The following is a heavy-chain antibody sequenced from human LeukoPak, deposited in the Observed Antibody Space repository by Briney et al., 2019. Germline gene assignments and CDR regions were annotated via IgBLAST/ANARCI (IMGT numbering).Heavy chain of an antibody. Sequence: SETLSLTCAVYGGSFSGYYWSWIRQPPGKGLEWIGYIYYSGSTNYNPSLKSRVTISVDTSKNQFSLKLSSVTAADTAVYYCVRGPTAYYFDYWGQGTLVTVSS. CDR1: GGSFSGYY. J-gene: IGHJ4*02. V-gene: IGHV4-59*01. CDR3: VRGPTAYYFDY. CDR2: IYYSGST.